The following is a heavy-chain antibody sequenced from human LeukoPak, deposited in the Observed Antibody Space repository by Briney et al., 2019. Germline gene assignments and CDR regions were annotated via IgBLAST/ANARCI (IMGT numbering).Heavy chain of an antibody. CDR1: GGSISSSSYY. CDR3: ARHVYFDWLFSPAAFDI. CDR2: IYYSGST. D-gene: IGHD3-9*01. J-gene: IGHJ3*02. V-gene: IGHV4-39*01. Sequence: SETLSLTCTVSGGSISSSSYYWGWIRQPPGKGLEWIVRIYYSGSTYYNPSLKSRVTISVDTSKNQFSLKLRSVPAADTAVYYCARHVYFDWLFSPAAFDIWGQGTMVTVSS.